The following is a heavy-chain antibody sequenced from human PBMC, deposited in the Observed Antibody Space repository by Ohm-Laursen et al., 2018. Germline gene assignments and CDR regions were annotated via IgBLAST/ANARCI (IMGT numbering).Heavy chain of an antibody. V-gene: IGHV1-8*01. D-gene: IGHD6-13*01. CDR3: ARVSSSWYTRKYYFDY. Sequence: ASVKVFCKASGYTFTSYDINWVRQATGQGLEWMGWMNPNSGNTGYAQKFQGRVTMTRNTSISTAYMELSSLRSEDTAVYYCARVSSSWYTRKYYFDYWGQGTLVTVSS. J-gene: IGHJ4*02. CDR2: MNPNSGNT. CDR1: GYTFTSYD.